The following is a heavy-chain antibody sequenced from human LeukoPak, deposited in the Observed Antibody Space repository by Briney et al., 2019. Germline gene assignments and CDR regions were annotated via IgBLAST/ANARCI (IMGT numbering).Heavy chain of an antibody. CDR2: INPNSGDT. Sequence: GASVKVSCKASGYTFIGYYMHWVRQAPGQGLEWMGWINPNSGDTNYAQKLQGRVTMTRDTSISTAYMELSRLRSDDTAVYYCARDVAAPNDLDYWGQGTLVTVSS. CDR3: ARDVAAPNDLDY. V-gene: IGHV1-2*02. CDR1: GYTFIGYY. J-gene: IGHJ4*02. D-gene: IGHD6-13*01.